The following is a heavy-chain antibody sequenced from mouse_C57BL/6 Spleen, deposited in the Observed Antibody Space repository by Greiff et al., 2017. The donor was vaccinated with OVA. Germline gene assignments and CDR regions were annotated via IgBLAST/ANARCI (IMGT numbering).Heavy chain of an antibody. CDR1: GFTFSDYG. V-gene: IGHV5-17*01. Sequence: EVQLVESGGGLVKPGGSLKLSCAASGFTFSDYGMRWVRQAPEKGLEWVAYISSGSSTIYYADTVKGRFTISRDNAKNTLFLQMTSLRSEDTAMYYCAREKINYYAMDYWGQGTSVTVSS. CDR3: AREKINYYAMDY. J-gene: IGHJ4*01. CDR2: ISSGSSTI.